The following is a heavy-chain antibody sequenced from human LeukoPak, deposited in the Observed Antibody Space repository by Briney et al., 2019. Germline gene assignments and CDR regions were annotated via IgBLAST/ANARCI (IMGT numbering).Heavy chain of an antibody. D-gene: IGHD5-18*01. CDR2: IIGSGGTT. CDR1: GFTFSNYG. V-gene: IGHV3-23*01. Sequence: GGSLRLSCAASGFTFSNYGMSWVRQTPGRGLEWVSAIIGSGGTTYYADSMKGRFTISRDNSKNTLYLQMNSLRAEDTAVYYCARGPGGDTAMVYNWFDPWGQGTLVTVSS. CDR3: ARGPGGDTAMVYNWFDP. J-gene: IGHJ5*02.